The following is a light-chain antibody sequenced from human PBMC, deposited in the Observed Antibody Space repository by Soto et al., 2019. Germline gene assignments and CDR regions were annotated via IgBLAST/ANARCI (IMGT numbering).Light chain of an antibody. J-gene: IGLJ3*02. V-gene: IGLV2-11*01. CDR1: SSVVGGYNY. Sequence: QSALTQPRSVSGSPGQSVTISCTGTSSVVGGYNYVSWYQQHPGKAPKLMIYDVSKRPSGVPDRFSGSKSGNTASLTISGLQAEDEADYYCCSYAGSYTWVFGGGTKGTVL. CDR2: DVS. CDR3: CSYAGSYTWV.